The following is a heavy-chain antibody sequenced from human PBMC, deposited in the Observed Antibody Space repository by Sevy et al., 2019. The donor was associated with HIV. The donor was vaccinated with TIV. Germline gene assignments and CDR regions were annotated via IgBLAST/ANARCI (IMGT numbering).Heavy chain of an antibody. CDR2: IWFDGSIR. CDR1: GFTFSGYS. Sequence: GESLKISCEASGFTFSGYSMHWVRQAPGKGLEWVTSIWFDGSIRYYTDSVKGRFTISRDNSKNTLYLQMDSLRVEDTAVYYCTREDSPRGLRAFDIWGQRTVVTVSS. J-gene: IGHJ3*02. D-gene: IGHD5-12*01. V-gene: IGHV3-30-3*01. CDR3: TREDSPRGLRAFDI.